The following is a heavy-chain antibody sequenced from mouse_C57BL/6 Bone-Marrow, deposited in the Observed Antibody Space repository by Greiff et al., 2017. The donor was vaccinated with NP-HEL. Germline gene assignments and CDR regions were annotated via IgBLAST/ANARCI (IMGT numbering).Heavy chain of an antibody. CDR3: ARGYFDY. CDR2: IYPGGGYT. J-gene: IGHJ2*01. V-gene: IGHV1-63*01. CDR1: GYTFTNYW. Sequence: QVHVKQSGAELVRPGTSVKMSCKASGYTFTNYWIGWAKQRPGHGLEWIGEIYPGGGYTNYNEKFTGKATLTAAKSSSTAYMQFSSVTSEGSAICYWARGYFDYWGQGTTLTVSS.